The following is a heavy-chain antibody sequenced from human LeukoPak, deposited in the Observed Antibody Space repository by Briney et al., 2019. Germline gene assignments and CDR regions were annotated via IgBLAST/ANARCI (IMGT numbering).Heavy chain of an antibody. J-gene: IGHJ6*03. CDR2: ISYDGSNK. V-gene: IGHV3-30*01. D-gene: IGHD2-15*01. CDR3: GSGGSYYYYYYYMAV. Sequence: GRSLRLSCAASGFTFSSYAMHWVRQAPGKGLEWVAVISYDGSNKYYADSVKGRFTISRDNSKNTLYLQMNSQRAEDTAVYYCGSGGSYYYYYYYMAVWGKGPTATVSS. CDR1: GFTFSSYA.